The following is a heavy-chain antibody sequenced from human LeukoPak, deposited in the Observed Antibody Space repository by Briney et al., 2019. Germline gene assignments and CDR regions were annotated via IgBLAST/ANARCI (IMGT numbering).Heavy chain of an antibody. CDR2: ISGNNVNT. CDR3: ARGSVAHAGFGYDY. Sequence: GASVKVSCKASGYTFPSYGISWVRQAPGQGLEWMGWISGNNVNTNYAQRLQSRVTMTTDTSTSTAYMELGSLRSDDTAVYYCARGSVAHAGFGYDYWGQGTLVTVSS. D-gene: IGHD6-19*01. CDR1: GYTFPSYG. V-gene: IGHV1-18*01. J-gene: IGHJ4*02.